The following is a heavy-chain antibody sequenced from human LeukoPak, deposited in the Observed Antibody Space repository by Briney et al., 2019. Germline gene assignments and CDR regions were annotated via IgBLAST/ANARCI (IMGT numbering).Heavy chain of an antibody. D-gene: IGHD3-10*01. CDR3: ARGVGLYYYGSGSYSNYYFDY. CDR1: GFTFSSYA. V-gene: IGHV3-48*03. Sequence: PGGSLRLSCAASGFTFSSYAMSWVRQAPGKGLEWVSYISSSGSTIYYADSVKGRFTISRDNAKNSLYLQMNSLRAEDTAVYYCARGVGLYYYGSGSYSNYYFDYWGQGTLVTVSS. J-gene: IGHJ4*02. CDR2: ISSSGSTI.